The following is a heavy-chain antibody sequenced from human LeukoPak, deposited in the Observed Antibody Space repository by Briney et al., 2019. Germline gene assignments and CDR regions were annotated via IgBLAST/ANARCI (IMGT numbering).Heavy chain of an antibody. V-gene: IGHV3-48*03. CDR2: ISSSGSIM. CDR3: SGQYSSSSVVDY. J-gene: IGHJ4*02. CDR1: GFSFSSYE. Sequence: GGSLRLSCAASGFSFSSYEMNWVRQAPGKGLEWVSYISSSGSIMYSADSVKGRFAISRDNAKNSLYLQMNSLRAEDTAIYYCSGQYSSSSVVDYWGQGTLVTVSS. D-gene: IGHD6-6*01.